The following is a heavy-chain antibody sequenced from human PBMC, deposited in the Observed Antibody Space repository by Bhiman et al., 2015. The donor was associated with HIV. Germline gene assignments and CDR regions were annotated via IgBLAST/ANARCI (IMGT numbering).Heavy chain of an antibody. Sequence: EVQLLESGGGLVQPGGSLRLSCATSGFTFSSYAMSWVRQAPGKGLEWVSGISGSGGSTYYADSVKGRFTISRDNSKNTVDLQMNSLRAEDTAVYYCAKGVIVVVPVAIRQRNYYFDYWGQGTLVTVSS. CDR1: GFTFSSYA. CDR2: ISGSGGST. CDR3: AKGVIVVVPVAIRQRNYYFDY. J-gene: IGHJ4*02. D-gene: IGHD2-2*01. V-gene: IGHV3-23*01.